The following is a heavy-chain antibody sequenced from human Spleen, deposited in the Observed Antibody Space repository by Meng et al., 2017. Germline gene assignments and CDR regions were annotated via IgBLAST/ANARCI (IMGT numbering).Heavy chain of an antibody. CDR3: ARGPTTMAHDFDY. V-gene: IGHV4-34*01. Sequence: QGQLTEGGAGLLNASETLSLTCVVSVGSFSDYYWSWIRQPPGKGLEWIGEINHSGSTNYNPSLESRATISVDTSQNNLSLKLSSVTAADSAVYYCARGPTTMAHDFDYWGQGTLVTVS. D-gene: IGHD4-11*01. CDR1: VGSFSDYY. CDR2: INHSGST. J-gene: IGHJ4*02.